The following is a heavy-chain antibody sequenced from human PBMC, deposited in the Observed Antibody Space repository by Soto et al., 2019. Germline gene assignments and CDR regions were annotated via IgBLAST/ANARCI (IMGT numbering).Heavy chain of an antibody. V-gene: IGHV1-69*01. CDR3: SRDGRRHSGGIDY. CDR1: GGTFSSYS. CDR2: SIPIFGTA. J-gene: IGHJ4*02. D-gene: IGHD3-16*01. Sequence: QVHLVQSWAEVTKPGSSVKVSCKASGGTFSSYSINWLRQAPGQGREWMGASIPIFGTANYAQKFQGRVTITADESTSTAYMELRIMRSEDPAVNSSSRDGRRHSGGIDYWGQGTLVTVS.